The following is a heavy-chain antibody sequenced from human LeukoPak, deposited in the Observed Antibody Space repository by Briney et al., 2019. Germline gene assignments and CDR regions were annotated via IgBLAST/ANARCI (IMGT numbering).Heavy chain of an antibody. CDR1: GGSFSGYY. D-gene: IGHD2-21*02. J-gene: IGHJ5*02. CDR3: AREHRVTRGGGGFDP. CDR2: INHSGST. Sequence: SETLSLTCAVYGGSFSGYYWSWIRQPPGKGLEWIGEINHSGSTNYNPSLKSRVTISVDTSKNQFSLKLSSVTAADTAVYYCAREHRVTRGGGGFDPWGQGTLVTVSS. V-gene: IGHV4-34*01.